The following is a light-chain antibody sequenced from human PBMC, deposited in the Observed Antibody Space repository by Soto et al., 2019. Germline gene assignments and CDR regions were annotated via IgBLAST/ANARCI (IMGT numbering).Light chain of an antibody. CDR3: QQSYSPFLT. Sequence: DIQMTQSPSSLSASVGDRVTITCRASQNMYSNLNWYQKKPGKAPKLLIFAASTLQSGVPSRFSGSGSETDFTLAISSLQPDDFATYYCQQSYSPFLTFGGGTKVEIK. CDR1: QNMYSN. CDR2: AAS. J-gene: IGKJ4*01. V-gene: IGKV1-39*01.